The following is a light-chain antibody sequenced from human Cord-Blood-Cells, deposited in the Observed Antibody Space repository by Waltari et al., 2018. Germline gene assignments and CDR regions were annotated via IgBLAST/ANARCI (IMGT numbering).Light chain of an antibody. CDR1: QSVLYSSNNKNY. V-gene: IGKV4-1*01. Sequence: IVMTQSPDSLAVSLGERATINCQSRQSVLYSSNNKNYLAWYQQKPGQPPKLLMYWAATRESGVPDRFSGSGSGTDFTLTISSLQAEDVAVYYCQQYYSTPWTFGQGTKVEIK. CDR2: WAA. CDR3: QQYYSTPWT. J-gene: IGKJ1*01.